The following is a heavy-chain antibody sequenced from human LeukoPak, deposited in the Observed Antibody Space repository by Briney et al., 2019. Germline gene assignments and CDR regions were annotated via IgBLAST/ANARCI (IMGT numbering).Heavy chain of an antibody. CDR1: GFTFSSYA. J-gene: IGHJ4*02. Sequence: GGSLRLSCAASGFTFSSYAMSWVRQAPGKGLEWVSAINGSGGRTYYADSVKGRFTISRDNSKNTLNLQMNSLRAEDTAVYYCAKGGPERIYYGSGSYYNVNPLIDYWGQGTLVTVSS. D-gene: IGHD3-10*01. CDR3: AKGGPERIYYGSGSYYNVNPLIDY. CDR2: INGSGGRT. V-gene: IGHV3-23*01.